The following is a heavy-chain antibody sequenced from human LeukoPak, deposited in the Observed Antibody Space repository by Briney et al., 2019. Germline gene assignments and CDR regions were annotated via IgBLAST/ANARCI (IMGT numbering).Heavy chain of an antibody. V-gene: IGHV1-2*02. CDR2: INPSTLGT. CDR1: GGTFSSYA. Sequence: SSVKVSCKASGGTFSSYAISWVRQAPGQGLEGMGWINPSTLGTMFAQKFQGRVTMTRDTSISTAYMELSSLRSDDTAVYYCARGVLLIVAGTAPNSYWGQGTLVTVSS. J-gene: IGHJ4*02. CDR3: ARGVLLIVAGTAPNSY. D-gene: IGHD6-19*01.